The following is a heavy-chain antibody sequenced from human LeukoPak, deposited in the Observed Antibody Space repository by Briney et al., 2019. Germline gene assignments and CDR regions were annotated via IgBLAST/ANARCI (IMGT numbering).Heavy chain of an antibody. D-gene: IGHD6-19*01. V-gene: IGHV3-23*01. Sequence: PGGSLRLSCAASGFTFGSYAMYWVRQAPGKGLEWVSLISGSGGSTYYADSVKGRFTISRDNSKNTMYLQMNSLRAEDTAVYYCAKDVYSSGWYGWFDSWGQGTLVTVSS. CDR2: ISGSGGST. J-gene: IGHJ5*01. CDR3: AKDVYSSGWYGWFDS. CDR1: GFTFGSYA.